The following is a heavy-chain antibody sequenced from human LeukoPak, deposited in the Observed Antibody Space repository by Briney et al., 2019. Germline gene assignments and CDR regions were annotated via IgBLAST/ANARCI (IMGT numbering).Heavy chain of an antibody. Sequence: SETLSLTCAVYGGSFSGYYWSWIRQPPGKGLEWIGEINHSGSTNYNPSLKSRVTISVDTSKNQFSLKLSSVTAADTAVYYCARVAGYSYACAYYYCYYMDVWGKGTTVTVSS. J-gene: IGHJ6*03. D-gene: IGHD5-18*01. CDR3: ARVAGYSYACAYYYCYYMDV. V-gene: IGHV4-34*01. CDR2: INHSGST. CDR1: GGSFSGYY.